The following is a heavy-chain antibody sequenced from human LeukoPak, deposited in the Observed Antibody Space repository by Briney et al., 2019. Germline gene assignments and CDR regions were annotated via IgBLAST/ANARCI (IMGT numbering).Heavy chain of an antibody. CDR2: SNAGNGNT. CDR1: GYTFTSYA. D-gene: IGHD6-19*01. V-gene: IGHV1-3*02. Sequence: ASVKASCKASGYTFTSYAMHWVRQAPGQRLEWMGWSNAGNGNTKFSQEFQGRVTITRDTSASTAYMELSSLRSEDMAVYYCARVGDGSGWYSLEYWGQGTLVTVSS. J-gene: IGHJ4*02. CDR3: ARVGDGSGWYSLEY.